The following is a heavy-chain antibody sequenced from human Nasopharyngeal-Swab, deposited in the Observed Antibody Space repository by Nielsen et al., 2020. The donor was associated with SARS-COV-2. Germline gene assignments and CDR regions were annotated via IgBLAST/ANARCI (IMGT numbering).Heavy chain of an antibody. V-gene: IGHV3-9*01. CDR2: ISWNSGSI. Sequence: SLRLSCAASGFTFDDYAMHWVRQAPGKGLEWVSGISWNSGSIGYADSVKGRFTISRDNAKNSLYLQMNSLRAEDTALYYCAKAGGVAGEFYGMDVWGQGTTVIVSS. CDR1: GFTFDDYA. D-gene: IGHD2-8*02. CDR3: AKAGGVAGEFYGMDV. J-gene: IGHJ6*02.